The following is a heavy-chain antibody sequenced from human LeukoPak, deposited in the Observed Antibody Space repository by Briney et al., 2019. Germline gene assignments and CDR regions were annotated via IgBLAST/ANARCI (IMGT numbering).Heavy chain of an antibody. Sequence: ASVKVSCKASGYTFTGYYMHWVRQAPGQGLEWMGWINPNSGGTNYAQKFQGRVTMTRNTSISTAYMELSSLRSEDTAVYYCARAPPFYYYGSGSYYFDYWGQGTLVTVSS. D-gene: IGHD3-10*01. V-gene: IGHV1-2*02. CDR1: GYTFTGYY. CDR2: INPNSGGT. J-gene: IGHJ4*02. CDR3: ARAPPFYYYGSGSYYFDY.